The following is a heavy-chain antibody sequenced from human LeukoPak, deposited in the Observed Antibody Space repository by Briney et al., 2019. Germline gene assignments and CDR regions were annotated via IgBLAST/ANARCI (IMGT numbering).Heavy chain of an antibody. Sequence: SETLSLTCAVYGGSFSGYYWSWIRQPPGKGLEWIGEINHSGSTNYNPSLKSRVTISVDTSKNQFSLKLSSVTAADTAVYYRARGPHEFLCSGGSCYSRLYYYYYGMDVWGQGTTVTVSS. CDR1: GGSFSGYY. V-gene: IGHV4-34*01. CDR2: INHSGST. CDR3: ARGPHEFLCSGGSCYSRLYYYYYGMDV. J-gene: IGHJ6*02. D-gene: IGHD2-15*01.